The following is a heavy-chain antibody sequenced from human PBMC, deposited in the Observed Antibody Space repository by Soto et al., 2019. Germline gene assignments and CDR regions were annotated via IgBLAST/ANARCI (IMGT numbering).Heavy chain of an antibody. CDR2: MNPNSGNT. J-gene: IGHJ6*02. V-gene: IGHV1-8*01. CDR1: GYTFTSYD. Sequence: QVKLVQSGAEVKKPGASVKVSGKASGYTFTSYDINWVRQATGQGREWMGWMNPNSGNTGYAQTFQGRVTMTRNTSISTGYMELSSLRSEDTAVYYCARGGFGGGGALLYYYYGMDVWGQGTTVTVSS. CDR3: ARGGFGGGGALLYYYYGMDV. D-gene: IGHD3-10*01.